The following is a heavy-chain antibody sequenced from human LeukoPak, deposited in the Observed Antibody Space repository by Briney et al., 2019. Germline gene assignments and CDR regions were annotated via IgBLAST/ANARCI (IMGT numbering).Heavy chain of an antibody. V-gene: IGHV3-69-1*02. CDR2: ISGLSTHI. D-gene: IGHD3-16*01. J-gene: IGHJ4*02. Sequence: GGSLRLSCSASGFTFSDYDMNWVRQAPGKGLERVSSISGLSTHIYYGDSVKGRFSISRDNAKNSVYLQMNSLGVEDTAIYYCGRAFPPLRTSSAGDLWGQGILVTVSS. CDR1: GFTFSDYD. CDR3: GRAFPPLRTSSAGDL.